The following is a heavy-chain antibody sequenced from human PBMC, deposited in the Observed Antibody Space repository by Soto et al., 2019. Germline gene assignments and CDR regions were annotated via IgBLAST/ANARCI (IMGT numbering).Heavy chain of an antibody. V-gene: IGHV3-11*06. CDR1: GFTFSDYY. D-gene: IGHD4-17*01. J-gene: IGHJ5*02. Sequence: QVQLVESGGGLVKPGGSLRLSCAASGFTFSDYYMSWIRQAPGKGLEWVSYISSSSSYTNYADSVKGRFTISGDNAKNSLYLQMNSLRAEDTAVYYCAREGGDYQRWFDPWGQGTLVTVSS. CDR3: AREGGDYQRWFDP. CDR2: ISSSSSYT.